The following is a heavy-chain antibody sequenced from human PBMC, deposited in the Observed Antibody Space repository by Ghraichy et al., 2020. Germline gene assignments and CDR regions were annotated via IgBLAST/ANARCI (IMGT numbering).Heavy chain of an antibody. Sequence: WVRQAPGKGLEWVSAISGSGGSTYYADSVKGRFTISRDNSKNTLYLQMNSLRAEDTAVYYCANGRGYGSSSLIDYWGQGTLVTVSS. V-gene: IGHV3-23*01. D-gene: IGHD6-25*01. J-gene: IGHJ4*02. CDR3: ANGRGYGSSSLIDY. CDR2: ISGSGGST.